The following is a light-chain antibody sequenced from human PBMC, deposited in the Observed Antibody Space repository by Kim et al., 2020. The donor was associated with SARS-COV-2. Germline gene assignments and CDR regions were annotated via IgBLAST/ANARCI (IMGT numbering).Light chain of an antibody. CDR3: QVWDGRTDHVV. Sequence: SYELTQPPSVSVAPGKTARITCCGNNIGSQSVHWYQQKPGQAPVLVVYGDSDRPSGIPERFSGSNSGNTATLTISRAEAGDEADYYCQVWDGRTDHVVFGGGTQLTVL. J-gene: IGLJ2*01. CDR2: GDS. CDR1: NIGSQS. V-gene: IGLV3-21*03.